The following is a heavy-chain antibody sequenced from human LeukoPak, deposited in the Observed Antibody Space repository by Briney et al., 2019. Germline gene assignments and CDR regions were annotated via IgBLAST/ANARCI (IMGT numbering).Heavy chain of an antibody. V-gene: IGHV1-69*05. CDR2: IIPIFGTA. D-gene: IGHD2-15*01. J-gene: IGHJ6*03. Sequence: ASVKVSCKASGGTFSSYAIRWVRQAPGQGLEWMGGIIPIFGTANYAQKSQGRVTITTDESTSTAYMELSSLRSEDTAVYYCAGRAVGGYYYYYMDVWGKGTTVTVSS. CDR1: GGTFSSYA. CDR3: AGRAVGGYYYYYMDV.